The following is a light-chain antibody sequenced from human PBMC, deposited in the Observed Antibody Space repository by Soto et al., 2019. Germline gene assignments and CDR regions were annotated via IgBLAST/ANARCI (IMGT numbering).Light chain of an antibody. Sequence: DVVMTQSPLSLPVTLGQPASISCRSSQSLVYSDGNTYLNWFHQRPGQSPRRXXYQVSHRDSGVPDRFSGSGSGSGTDFTLKISRVEAEDVGVYYCMQALQTRTFGQGTKVDIK. CDR1: QSLVYSDGNTY. CDR2: QVS. CDR3: MQALQTRT. J-gene: IGKJ1*01. V-gene: IGKV2-30*01.